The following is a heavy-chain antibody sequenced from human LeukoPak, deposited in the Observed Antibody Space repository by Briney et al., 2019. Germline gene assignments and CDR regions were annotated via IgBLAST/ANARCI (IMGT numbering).Heavy chain of an antibody. D-gene: IGHD5-12*01. Sequence: GGSLRLSCAASGFTFSSYWMSWVRQAPGKGLQSVAYISQDVSHKYYVDSVKGRFTISRGNAKNSLHLEMNSLRAEDTALYYCARVGYNGWNFENWGQGTLVTVSS. V-gene: IGHV3-7*01. CDR2: ISQDVSHK. CDR1: GFTFSSYW. CDR3: ARVGYNGWNFEN. J-gene: IGHJ4*02.